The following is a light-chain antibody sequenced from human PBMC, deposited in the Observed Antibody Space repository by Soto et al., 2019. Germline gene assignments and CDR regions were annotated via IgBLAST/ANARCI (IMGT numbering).Light chain of an antibody. J-gene: IGKJ2*01. CDR2: AAS. V-gene: IGKV1-39*01. CDR3: QQSYSAPHT. CDR1: QSISNY. Sequence: DIQMTQSPSSLSASVGGRVTITCRASQSISNYLNWYQQEPGKAPKLLIYAASSLQSGVPSRFSGSGSGTDFILYISSLQPEDFESYYCQQSYSAPHTFGQGTKLGIK.